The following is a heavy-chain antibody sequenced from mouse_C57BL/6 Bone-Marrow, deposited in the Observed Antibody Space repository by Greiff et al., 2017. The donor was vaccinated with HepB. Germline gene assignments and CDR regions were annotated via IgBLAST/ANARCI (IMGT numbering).Heavy chain of an antibody. J-gene: IGHJ2*01. CDR2: INYDGSST. CDR1: GFTFSDYY. CDR3: ARDPLFDY. V-gene: IGHV5-16*01. Sequence: DVKLVESEGGLVQPGSSMKLSCTASGFTFSDYYMAWVRQVPEKGLEWVANINYDGSSTYYLDSLKSRFIISRDNAKNILYLQMSSLKSEDTATYYCARDPLFDYWGQGTTLTVSS.